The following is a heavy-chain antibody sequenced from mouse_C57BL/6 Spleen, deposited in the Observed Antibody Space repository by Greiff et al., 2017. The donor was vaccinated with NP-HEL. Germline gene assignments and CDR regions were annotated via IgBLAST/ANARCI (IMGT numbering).Heavy chain of an antibody. J-gene: IGHJ4*01. CDR3: ARFEITTVVAPYYYAMDY. Sequence: EVQLQQSGPELVKPGASVKISCKASGYSFTDYNMNWVKQSNGKSLEWIGVINPNYGTTSYNQKFKGKATLTVDQSSSTAYMQLNSLTSEDSAVYYCARFEITTVVAPYYYAMDYWGQGTSVTVSS. CDR2: INPNYGTT. V-gene: IGHV1-39*01. CDR1: GYSFTDYN. D-gene: IGHD1-1*01.